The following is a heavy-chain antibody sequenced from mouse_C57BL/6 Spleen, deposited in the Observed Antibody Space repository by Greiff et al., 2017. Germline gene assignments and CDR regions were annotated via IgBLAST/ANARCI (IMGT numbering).Heavy chain of an antibody. CDR1: GFTFSDYG. Sequence: EVKLVESGGDLVKPGGSLKLSCAASGFTFSDYGMPWVRQAPEKRLEWVAYISSGSSTIYYADTVKGRFTISRDNAKNTLYLQLSSLRSEDTDMYYCARGGGSSYDWYFDVWGTGTTVTVSS. CDR3: ARGGGSSYDWYFDV. CDR2: ISSGSSTI. D-gene: IGHD1-1*01. J-gene: IGHJ1*03. V-gene: IGHV5-17*01.